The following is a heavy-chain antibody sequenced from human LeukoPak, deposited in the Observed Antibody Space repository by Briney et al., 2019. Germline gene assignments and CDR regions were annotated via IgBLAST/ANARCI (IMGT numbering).Heavy chain of an antibody. CDR1: GGSISSSSYY. J-gene: IGHJ3*02. CDR3: ARQKLLWFGENDAFDI. CDR2: IYYSGST. D-gene: IGHD3-10*01. V-gene: IGHV4-39*01. Sequence: ASETLSLTCTVSGGSISSSSYYWGWIRQPPGKGLEWIGSIYYSGSTYYNPSLKSRVTISVDTSKNQFSLKLSPVTAADTAVYYCARQKLLWFGENDAFDIWGQGTMVTVSS.